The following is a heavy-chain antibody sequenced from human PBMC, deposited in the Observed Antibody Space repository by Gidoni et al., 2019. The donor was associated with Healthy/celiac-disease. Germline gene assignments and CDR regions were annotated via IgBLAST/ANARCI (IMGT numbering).Heavy chain of an antibody. CDR2: INTIAGNS. J-gene: IGHJ6*02. D-gene: IGHD3-10*01. V-gene: IGHV7-4-1*02. Sequence: QGQLVQSGSELKKPGPSVTVSSKASAYTFTSYAIDWVRQAPGQGIEWMGWINTIAGNSMYAQDVTGRVVFSLDTYVSTAYLKIISLKADDIAVYYCARGTGSASAVMDVWGQGATVTVSS. CDR3: ARGTGSASAVMDV. CDR1: AYTFTSYA.